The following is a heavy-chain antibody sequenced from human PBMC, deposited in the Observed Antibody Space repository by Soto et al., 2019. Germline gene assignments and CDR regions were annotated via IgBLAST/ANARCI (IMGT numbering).Heavy chain of an antibody. CDR1: GFTFIDAW. D-gene: IGHD6-19*01. Sequence: EVQLVESGGGLVKPGGSLGLSCAASGFTFIDAWMTWVRQAPGKGLEWVGRIKSKSDGGTGDYAAPVKGRFTISRDDSKQTLYLQMNGLKTEDTAVYYCTTVLGCSSKTCSARSDPWGQGTLVTVSS. J-gene: IGHJ5*02. V-gene: IGHV3-15*01. CDR3: TTVLGCSSKTCSARSDP. CDR2: IKSKSDGGTG.